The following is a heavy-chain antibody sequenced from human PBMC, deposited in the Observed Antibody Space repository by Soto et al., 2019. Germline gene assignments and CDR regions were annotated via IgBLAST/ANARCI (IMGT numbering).Heavy chain of an antibody. CDR3: ARNVYYYDSTEVGDY. CDR2: IYPGDSDT. J-gene: IGHJ4*02. V-gene: IGHV5-51*01. CDR1: GYSFTSYW. D-gene: IGHD3-22*01. Sequence: GESLKISCKGSGYSFTSYWIGWVRQMPGKGLEWMGTIYPGDSDTRYSPSFQGQVTISADKSISTAYLQWSSLKASDTAMYYCARNVYYYDSTEVGDYWGQGTLVTVSS.